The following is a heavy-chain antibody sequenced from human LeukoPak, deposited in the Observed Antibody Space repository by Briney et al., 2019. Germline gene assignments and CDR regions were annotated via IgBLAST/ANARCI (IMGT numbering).Heavy chain of an antibody. Sequence: SETLSLTCTVSGGSISNYYWSWIRQSLGKGLEWIGNIYYSGSTYYNPSLKSRVTISVDTSKNQFSLKLSSVTAADTAVYYCARIVKVGGTRQFDYWGQGTLVTVSS. CDR2: IYYSGST. CDR1: GGSISNYY. V-gene: IGHV4-59*04. J-gene: IGHJ4*02. D-gene: IGHD1-26*01. CDR3: ARIVKVGGTRQFDY.